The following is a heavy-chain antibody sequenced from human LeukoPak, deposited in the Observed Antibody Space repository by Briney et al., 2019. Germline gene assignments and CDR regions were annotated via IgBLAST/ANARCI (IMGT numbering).Heavy chain of an antibody. D-gene: IGHD1-26*01. CDR3: ASDGGKSTTFNY. CDR2: ISSRSSYI. CDR1: GFTFSDYT. Sequence: GGSLRLSCAASGFTFSDYTMNWVRQAPGKGLEWVSSISSRSSYIYYADSLKGRFTISRDNAKNSLYLQMNNLRAEDTAVYYCASDGGKSTTFNYWGQGTLVTVSS. J-gene: IGHJ4*02. V-gene: IGHV3-21*01.